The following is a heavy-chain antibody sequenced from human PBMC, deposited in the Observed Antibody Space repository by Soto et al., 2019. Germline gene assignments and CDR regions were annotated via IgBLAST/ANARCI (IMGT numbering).Heavy chain of an antibody. CDR3: ARGGGQLERRPYDAFDI. D-gene: IGHD1-1*01. V-gene: IGHV3-21*01. J-gene: IGHJ3*02. CDR1: GFTFSSYS. CDR2: ISSTSSYI. Sequence: EVQVVESGGGLVKPGGSLRLSCAASGFTFSSYSMNWVRQAPGKGLEWVSSISSTSSYIYYADSVKGRFTISRDNAKNSLSLQMNSLSAEDTAVYYCARGGGQLERRPYDAFDIWGQGTMVTASS.